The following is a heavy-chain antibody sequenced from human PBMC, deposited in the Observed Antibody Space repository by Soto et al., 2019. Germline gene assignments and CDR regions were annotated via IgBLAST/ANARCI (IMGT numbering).Heavy chain of an antibody. D-gene: IGHD3-22*01. CDR3: EASRMRSESSCNDDGSYGMDV. CDR1: GGTFSNYA. J-gene: IGHJ6*02. V-gene: IGHV1-69*15. Sequence: QVQLVQSGAEVKKPGSSVKVSCKASGGTFSNYAITWVRQAPGQGLEWMGTIIPLFGTANYAQKFKGRVKITADESTSTDSMKMRRMRCEHTAVDYCEASRMRSESSCNDDGSYGMDVWGQGTTVTVSS. CDR2: IIPLFGTA.